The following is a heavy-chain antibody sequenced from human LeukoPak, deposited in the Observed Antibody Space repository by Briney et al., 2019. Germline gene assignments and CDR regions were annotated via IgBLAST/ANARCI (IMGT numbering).Heavy chain of an antibody. CDR3: ARGLRPSRLGLDY. V-gene: IGHV4-34*01. D-gene: IGHD3-9*01. J-gene: IGHJ4*02. CDR2: INHSGRT. CDR1: GGSFSGYY. Sequence: PSETLSLTCAVYGGSFSGYYWSWIRQPPGKGLEWIGEINHSGRTNYNPSLKSRVTISVDTSKNQFSLKLSSVTAADTAVYYCARGLRPSRLGLDYWGQGTLVTVSS.